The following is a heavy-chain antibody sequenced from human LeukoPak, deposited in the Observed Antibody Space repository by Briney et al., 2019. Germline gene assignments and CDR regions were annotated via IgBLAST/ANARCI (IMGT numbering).Heavy chain of an antibody. Sequence: SVKVSCKASGGTFSSYAISWVRQAPGQGLEWMGRIIPILGIANYAQKFQSRVTITADKSTSTAYMELSSLRSEDTAVYYCAREGCSGGSCYSLPFDYWGQGTLVTVSS. CDR1: GGTFSSYA. D-gene: IGHD2-15*01. V-gene: IGHV1-69*04. CDR2: IIPILGIA. CDR3: AREGCSGGSCYSLPFDY. J-gene: IGHJ4*02.